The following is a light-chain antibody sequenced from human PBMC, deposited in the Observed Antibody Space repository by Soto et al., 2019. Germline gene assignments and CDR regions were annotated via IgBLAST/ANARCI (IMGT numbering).Light chain of an antibody. CDR3: QQYGDWPPET. CDR2: GAS. CDR1: QPVSTSY. Sequence: EIVLTQSPGTLSLSPGERATLSCRASQPVSTSYLAWYQHKPGQSPRLLIYGASSRATGVPARFSGSGSATEFTLSISSLQSEDVAVYYCQQYGDWPPETFGQGTKLEI. J-gene: IGKJ2*01. V-gene: IGKV3-20*01.